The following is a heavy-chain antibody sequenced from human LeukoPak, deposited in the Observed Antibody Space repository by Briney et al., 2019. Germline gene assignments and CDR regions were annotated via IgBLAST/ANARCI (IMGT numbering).Heavy chain of an antibody. J-gene: IGHJ5*02. V-gene: IGHV4-59*01. D-gene: IGHD6-13*01. CDR3: ARARFSSNNWFDP. Sequence: PGGSLRLSCAASGFTFSSYAMSWVRQPPGKGLEWIGYIYYSGSTNYNPSLKSRVTISVDTSKNQFSLKLSSVTAADTAVYYCARARFSSNNWFDPWGQGTLVTASS. CDR1: GFTFSSYA. CDR2: IYYSGST.